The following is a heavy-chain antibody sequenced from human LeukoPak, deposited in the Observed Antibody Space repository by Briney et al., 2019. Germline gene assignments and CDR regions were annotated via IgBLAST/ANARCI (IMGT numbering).Heavy chain of an antibody. Sequence: SETLSLTCTVSGGSMSNINYYWSWIRQPPGKGLEWLGYIYSSGVTIYTPSLQSRVTISIDRSKNQFSLKVSSVTAADTAVYYCARHDDVPVIRHGFDHWGQGTLVTVSS. CDR2: IYSSGVT. CDR1: GGSMSNINYY. V-gene: IGHV4-61*05. D-gene: IGHD2-2*01. J-gene: IGHJ4*02. CDR3: ARHDDVPVIRHGFDH.